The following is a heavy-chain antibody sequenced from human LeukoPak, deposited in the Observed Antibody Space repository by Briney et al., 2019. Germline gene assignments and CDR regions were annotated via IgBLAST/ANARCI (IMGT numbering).Heavy chain of an antibody. CDR3: ARELGD. D-gene: IGHD1-7*01. CDR1: GFTFSDYS. Sequence: GGSLRLSCAASGFTFSDYSIHWVRQAPGKGLNWVAFIRYDGNNKYYADSVKGRFTTSRDNSRNTVYLQMNSLRPEDTAVYYCARELGDWGQGTLVTVSS. V-gene: IGHV3-30*02. J-gene: IGHJ4*02. CDR2: IRYDGNNK.